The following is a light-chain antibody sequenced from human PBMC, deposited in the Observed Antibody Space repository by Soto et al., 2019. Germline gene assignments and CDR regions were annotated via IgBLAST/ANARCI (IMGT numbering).Light chain of an antibody. CDR1: SSDVGAYNF. CDR3: CSYAGTDSPV. CDR2: DVS. Sequence: QSALTQPPSVSGSPGQSVTISCTGTSSDVGAYNFVSWYQQYPGKAPKLIIFDVSARPSGVPDRFSGSKSGNTASLTISGLQADDEYDYYCCSYAGTDSPVLGGGTKLTVL. V-gene: IGLV2-11*01. J-gene: IGLJ2*01.